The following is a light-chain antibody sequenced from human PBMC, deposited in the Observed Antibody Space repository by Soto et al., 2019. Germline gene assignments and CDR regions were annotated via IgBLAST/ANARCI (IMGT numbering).Light chain of an antibody. Sequence: DIQMTHSPSTLSASVGDRVTVSFRASQTFSTWLAWYQQKPGKAPKLLIYDVSTLESGVPSRFSGSGSGTEFTLTISNIQPDDFATYYCQQFRTFGQGTKVDIK. V-gene: IGKV1-5*01. CDR1: QTFSTW. CDR3: QQFRT. J-gene: IGKJ1*01. CDR2: DVS.